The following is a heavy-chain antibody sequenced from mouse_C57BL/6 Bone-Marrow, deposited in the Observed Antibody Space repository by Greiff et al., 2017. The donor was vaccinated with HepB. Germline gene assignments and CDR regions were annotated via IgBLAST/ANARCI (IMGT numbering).Heavy chain of an antibody. V-gene: IGHV2-9-1*01. CDR1: GFSLTSYA. CDR2: IWTGGGK. CDR3: ARMGYYGSRGYFDY. J-gene: IGHJ2*01. D-gene: IGHD1-1*01. Sequence: VKLVESGPGLVAPSQSLSITCTVSGFSLTSYAISWVRQPPGKGLEWLGVIWTGGGKNYNSALKSRLSISKDNSKSQVFLKMNSLQTDDTARYYCARMGYYGSRGYFDYWGQGTTLTVSS.